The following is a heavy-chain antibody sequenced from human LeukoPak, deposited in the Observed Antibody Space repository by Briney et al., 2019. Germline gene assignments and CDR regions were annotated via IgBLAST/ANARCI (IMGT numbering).Heavy chain of an antibody. V-gene: IGHV4-61*01. CDR1: GGSVSSGSYY. D-gene: IGHD2-15*01. CDR3: AREGCSGGSCYPYLFDY. J-gene: IGHJ4*02. CDR2: IYYSGGT. Sequence: SETLSLTCTVSGGSVSSGSYYWRWIRQPPGKGLEWIGYIYYSGGTNYNPSLKSRVTISVDTSKNQFSLKLSSVTAADTAVYYCAREGCSGGSCYPYLFDYWGQGTLVTVSS.